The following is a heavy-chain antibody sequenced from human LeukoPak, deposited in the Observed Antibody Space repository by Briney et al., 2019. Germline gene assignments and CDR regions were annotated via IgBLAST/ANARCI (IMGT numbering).Heavy chain of an antibody. V-gene: IGHV4-39*07. Sequence: SEILSLTCTVSGGSISSSSYYWGWIRQPPGKGLEWIGRIYFSGTTYYNPSLKSRVTMSIDTSKNQFSLKLSSVTAADTAVYYCARVGLYGDSRGAIQHWGQGTLVTVSS. J-gene: IGHJ1*01. CDR3: ARVGLYGDSRGAIQH. CDR1: GGSISSSSYY. CDR2: IYFSGTT. D-gene: IGHD4-17*01.